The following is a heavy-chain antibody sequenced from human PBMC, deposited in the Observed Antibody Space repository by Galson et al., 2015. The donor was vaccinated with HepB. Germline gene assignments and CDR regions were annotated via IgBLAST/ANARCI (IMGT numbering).Heavy chain of an antibody. J-gene: IGHJ5*02. V-gene: IGHV1-24*01. Sequence: SVKVSCKVSGYSLSELSIHWVRQAPGKGLEWMGGFDPEDGKIMNAQTLQGRVTMTEDTSTDTAYMELSSLRSEDTAVYYCAIGRTNEWKVGTTLLGWFDPWGQGTLVTVSS. CDR3: AIGRTNEWKVGTTLLGWFDP. D-gene: IGHD1-26*01. CDR2: FDPEDGKI. CDR1: GYSLSELS.